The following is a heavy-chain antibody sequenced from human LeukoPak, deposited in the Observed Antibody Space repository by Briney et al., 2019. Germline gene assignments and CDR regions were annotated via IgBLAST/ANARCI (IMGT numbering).Heavy chain of an antibody. V-gene: IGHV3-66*04. J-gene: IGHJ4*02. Sequence: PGGSLRLSCAASGLTVSSYMSWVRQAPGKGLEWVSVIYSGGSLYYADSVKGRFTISRDKSKNTLYLQMNSLRAEDTAVYYCARPPYGGVDYWGQGTLVTVSS. CDR1: GLTVSSY. CDR2: IYSGGSL. D-gene: IGHD4-23*01. CDR3: ARPPYGGVDY.